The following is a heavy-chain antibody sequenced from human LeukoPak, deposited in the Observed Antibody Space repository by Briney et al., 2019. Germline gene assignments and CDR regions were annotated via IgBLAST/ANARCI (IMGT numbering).Heavy chain of an antibody. J-gene: IGHJ4*02. CDR2: INPSGGST. CDR3: ARKAYGSGEGFDY. D-gene: IGHD3-10*01. V-gene: IGHV1-46*01. Sequence: EASVKVSCKASGYTFTSYYMHWVRQAPGQGLEWMGIINPSGGSTSYAQKFQGRVTMTRDMSISTAYMELSRLRSDDTAVYYCARKAYGSGEGFDYWGQGTLVTVSS. CDR1: GYTFTSYY.